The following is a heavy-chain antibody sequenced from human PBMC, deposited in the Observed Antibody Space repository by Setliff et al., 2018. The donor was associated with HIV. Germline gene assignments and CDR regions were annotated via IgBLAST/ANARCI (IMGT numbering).Heavy chain of an antibody. V-gene: IGHV4-34*01. J-gene: IGHJ4*02. CDR3: ARGTVITYFYDSSGSFDY. CDR1: GGSFSGYS. D-gene: IGHD3-22*01. CDR2: VNHSGNT. Sequence: LSLTCAVYGGSFSGYSWIWIRQPPGKGLEWIGEVNHSGNTNYNPSLKSRVTISADTSKNQFSLKLTSVTAADTAVYYCARGTVITYFYDSSGSFDYWGQGTLVTVSS.